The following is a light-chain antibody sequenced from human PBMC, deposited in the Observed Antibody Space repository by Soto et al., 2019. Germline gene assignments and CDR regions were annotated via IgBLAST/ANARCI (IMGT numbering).Light chain of an antibody. J-gene: IGKJ4*01. CDR2: GAS. CDR3: QQTNTFLPLT. CDR1: QGISNW. Sequence: DIQMTQSPSSVSASVGDRVTITCRASQGISNWLAWYQQQPGKAPKLLIYGASSLQSGVPSRFSGGGSCTHFSLLISSLQPEDFATYYCQQTNTFLPLTFGGGTKVEI. V-gene: IGKV1-12*01.